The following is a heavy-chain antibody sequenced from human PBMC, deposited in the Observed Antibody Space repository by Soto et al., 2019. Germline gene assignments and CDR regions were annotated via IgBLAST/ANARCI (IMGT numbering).Heavy chain of an antibody. V-gene: IGHV3-23*01. Sequence: GGSLRLSCVASGFTFSSFEMNWIRQAPGEGLQWVATITDNGGDAKYADSVRGRFVISRDNSKKTLYLQMTSLTAEDSAMYFCARGSTESYPGSRIFDFWGRGTLVTVSS. CDR3: ARGSTESYPGSRIFDF. CDR2: ITDNGGDA. D-gene: IGHD3-10*01. J-gene: IGHJ4*02. CDR1: GFTFSSFE.